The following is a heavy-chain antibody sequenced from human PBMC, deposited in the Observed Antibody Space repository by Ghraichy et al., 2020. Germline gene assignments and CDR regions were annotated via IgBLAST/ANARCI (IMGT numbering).Heavy chain of an antibody. Sequence: GGSLRLSCAASGFTFSTSSMNWVRQAPGKGLEWVSSISSSSSYKYYADSVKGRFTISRDNAKNSLYLQMNTLRAEDTAVYYCARTETGFDYWGQGTLVTVSS. V-gene: IGHV3-21*01. J-gene: IGHJ4*02. CDR2: ISSSSSYK. D-gene: IGHD1-14*01. CDR1: GFTFSTSS. CDR3: ARTETGFDY.